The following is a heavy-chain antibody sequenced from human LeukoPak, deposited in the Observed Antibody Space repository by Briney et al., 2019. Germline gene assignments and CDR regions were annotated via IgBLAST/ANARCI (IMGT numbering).Heavy chain of an antibody. D-gene: IGHD6-13*01. CDR2: INPSGGST. Sequence: GASVKVSCKASGYTFTGYYIHWVRQAPGQGLEWMGIINPSGGSTSYAQKFQGRVTMTRDMSTSTVYMELSSLRSEDTAVYYCARVSAAAGFDYWGQGTLVTVSS. V-gene: IGHV1-46*01. J-gene: IGHJ4*02. CDR3: ARVSAAAGFDY. CDR1: GYTFTGYY.